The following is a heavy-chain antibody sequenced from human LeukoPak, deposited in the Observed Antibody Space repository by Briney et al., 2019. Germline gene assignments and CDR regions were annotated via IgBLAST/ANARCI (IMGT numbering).Heavy chain of an antibody. J-gene: IGHJ4*02. CDR2: IIPIFGTA. D-gene: IGHD1-26*01. CDR1: GGTFSSYA. Sequence: SVKVSCKASGGTFSSYAISWVRQAPGQGLEWMGGIIPIFGTANYAQKFQGRVTMTEDTSTDTAYMELSSLRSEDTAVYYCATPENKWELGLLFDYWGQGTLVTVSS. CDR3: ATPENKWELGLLFDY. V-gene: IGHV1-69*06.